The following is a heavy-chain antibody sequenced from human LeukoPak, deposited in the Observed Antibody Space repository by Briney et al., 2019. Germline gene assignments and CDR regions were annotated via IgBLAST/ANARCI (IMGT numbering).Heavy chain of an antibody. CDR2: INPNSGGT. D-gene: IGHD2-2*01. V-gene: IGHV1-2*02. Sequence: ASVKVSCKASGYTFTGYYMHWVRQAPGQGLEWMGWINPNSGGTNYAQKFQGRVTMTRDTSISTAYMELSRLRSDDTAVYYCARDAFCSSTSCSDPWGQGTLVTVSS. CDR1: GYTFTGYY. J-gene: IGHJ5*02. CDR3: ARDAFCSSTSCSDP.